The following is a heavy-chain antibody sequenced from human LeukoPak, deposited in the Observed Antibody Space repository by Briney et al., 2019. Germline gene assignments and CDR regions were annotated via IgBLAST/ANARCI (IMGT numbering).Heavy chain of an antibody. CDR2: ISSSSGYI. Sequence: GGSLRLSCAASGFTFSSYSMNWVRQAPGKGLEWVSSISSSSGYIYYADSVKGRFTISRDNAKNSLYLQMNSLRAEDTAVYYCARGPLYSGYDYYYFDYWGQGTLVTVSS. J-gene: IGHJ4*02. CDR1: GFTFSSYS. CDR3: ARGPLYSGYDYYYFDY. D-gene: IGHD5-12*01. V-gene: IGHV3-21*01.